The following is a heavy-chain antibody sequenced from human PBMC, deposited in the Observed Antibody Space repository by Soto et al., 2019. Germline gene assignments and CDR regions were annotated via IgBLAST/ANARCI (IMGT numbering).Heavy chain of an antibody. Sequence: ASVKVSCKASGGTFSSYAISWVRQAPGQGLEWMGGIIPIFGTANYAQKFQGRVTITADESTSTAYMELSSLRSEDTAVYYCARGAPMVRGVINGVFDYWGQGTLVTVSS. CDR3: ARGAPMVRGVINGVFDY. V-gene: IGHV1-69*13. J-gene: IGHJ4*02. CDR2: IIPIFGTA. D-gene: IGHD3-10*01. CDR1: GGTFSSYA.